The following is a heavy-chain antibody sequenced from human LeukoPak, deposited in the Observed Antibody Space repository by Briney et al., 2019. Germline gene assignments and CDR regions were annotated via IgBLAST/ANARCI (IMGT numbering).Heavy chain of an antibody. V-gene: IGHV3-72*01. Sequence: GGSLRLSCAASGFTFSDHYMDWVRQTPWKGLEWIGRSRNKAKSHTIDYAASVKGRFTISRDDSKNSLYLQMNSLKTEDTAVYYCTRSYSGSNSYDYFDYWGQGTLVTVSS. CDR2: SRNKAKSHTI. D-gene: IGHD3-10*01. CDR3: TRSYSGSNSYDYFDY. CDR1: GFTFSDHY. J-gene: IGHJ4*02.